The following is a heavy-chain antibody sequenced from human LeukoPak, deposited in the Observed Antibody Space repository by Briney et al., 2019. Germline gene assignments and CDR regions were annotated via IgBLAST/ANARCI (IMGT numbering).Heavy chain of an antibody. CDR1: GFTFSTST. CDR2: ISYDGRIK. D-gene: IGHD2-15*01. J-gene: IGHJ6*03. Sequence: PGGSLRLSCAASGFTFSTSTIHWVRQAPGKGLEWVAVISYDGRIKYYTESVQGRFTSSRDTSENTLYLQMNSLRAEDTAVYYCARESSTYSYAYYYMDVWGKGTTVTVSS. CDR3: ARESSTYSYAYYYMDV. V-gene: IGHV3-30*04.